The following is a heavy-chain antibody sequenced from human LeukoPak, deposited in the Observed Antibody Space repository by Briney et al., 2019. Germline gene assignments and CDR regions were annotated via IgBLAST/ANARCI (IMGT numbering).Heavy chain of an antibody. CDR3: ARTYYGSGSYYRPYYYYMDV. Sequence: GPSVKVSCTASGYTFTSYDINWVRQATGQGLEWRGWMNPNSGNTGYAQKFQGRVTMTRNTSISTAYMELSSLRSEDTAVYYCARTYYGSGSYYRPYYYYMDVWGKGTTVTVSS. J-gene: IGHJ6*03. V-gene: IGHV1-8*01. CDR2: MNPNSGNT. CDR1: GYTFTSYD. D-gene: IGHD3-10*01.